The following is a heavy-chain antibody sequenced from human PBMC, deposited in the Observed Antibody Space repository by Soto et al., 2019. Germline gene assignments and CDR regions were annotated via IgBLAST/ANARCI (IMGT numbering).Heavy chain of an antibody. D-gene: IGHD2-2*01. CDR3: ARDAPYCISTSCYPSNWFDP. CDR2: INAGNGNT. Sequence: ASVKVSCKASGYTFTSYAMHWVRQAPGQRLEWMGWINAGNGNTKYSQKFQGRVTITRDTSASTAYMELSSLRSEDTAVYYCARDAPYCISTSCYPSNWFDPWGQGTLVTVSS. J-gene: IGHJ5*02. V-gene: IGHV1-3*01. CDR1: GYTFTSYA.